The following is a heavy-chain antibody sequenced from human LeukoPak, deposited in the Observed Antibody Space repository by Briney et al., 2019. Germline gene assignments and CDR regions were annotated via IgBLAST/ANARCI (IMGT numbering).Heavy chain of an antibody. Sequence: GGSLRLSCAASGCTFSSYWMTWVRQAPGKGLEWVAYIKEDGSEKHYGDSVKGRFTISRDNAKNSLYLQMTSLRAEDTAVYYCARAGLLWFGESYFDYWGQGTLVTVSS. CDR2: IKEDGSEK. CDR1: GCTFSSYW. D-gene: IGHD3-10*01. V-gene: IGHV3-7*01. J-gene: IGHJ4*02. CDR3: ARAGLLWFGESYFDY.